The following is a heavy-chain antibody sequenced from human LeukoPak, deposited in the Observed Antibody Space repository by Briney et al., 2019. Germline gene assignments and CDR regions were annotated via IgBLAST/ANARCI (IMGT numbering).Heavy chain of an antibody. CDR1: GGSISSSSYY. V-gene: IGHV4-39*01. J-gene: IGHJ4*02. Sequence: SETLSLTCTVSGGSISSSSYYWGWIRQPPGKGLEWIGSIYYSGSTYYNPSLKSRVTISVDTSKNQFSLKLSSVTAADTAVYYCARLDMITFGDTGYFDYWGQGTLVTVSS. CDR2: IYYSGST. D-gene: IGHD3-16*01. CDR3: ARLDMITFGDTGYFDY.